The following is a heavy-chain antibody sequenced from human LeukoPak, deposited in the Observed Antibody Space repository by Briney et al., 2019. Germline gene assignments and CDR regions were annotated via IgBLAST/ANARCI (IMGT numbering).Heavy chain of an antibody. V-gene: IGHV1-69*04. CDR2: IIPILGIA. CDR1: GYTFTSYG. J-gene: IGHJ5*02. Sequence: GASVKVSCKASGYTFTSYGISWVRQAPGQGLEWMGRIIPILGIANYAQKFQGRVTITADKSTSTAYMELSSLRSEDTAVYYCASDLKPYSTWGQGTLVTVSS. D-gene: IGHD6-13*01. CDR3: ASDLKPYST.